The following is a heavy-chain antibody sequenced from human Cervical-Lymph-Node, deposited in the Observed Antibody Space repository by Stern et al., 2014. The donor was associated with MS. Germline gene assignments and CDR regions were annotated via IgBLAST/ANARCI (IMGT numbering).Heavy chain of an antibody. CDR1: EGTFSNYG. Sequence: QVQLVESGPDVKRPGSSVKVSCKAPEGTFSNYGISWVRQAPGQGLEWLGGIIPPLGVTNYAQRVQGRVSITADDSTSTAYLVLSRLRSEDSAVYYCARGVYNIYIRGLYFDVWGQGTLVTVSS. V-gene: IGHV1-69*01. CDR3: ARGVYNIYIRGLYFDV. J-gene: IGHJ4*02. D-gene: IGHD5/OR15-5a*01. CDR2: IIPPLGVT.